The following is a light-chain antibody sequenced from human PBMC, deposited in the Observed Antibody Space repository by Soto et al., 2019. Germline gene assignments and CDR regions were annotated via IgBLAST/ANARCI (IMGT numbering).Light chain of an antibody. J-gene: IGKJ4*01. CDR2: DAS. CDR1: QSVGSY. CDR3: QQRSNWPPLT. Sequence: EIVVTQSPATLSLSPGERATLSCRTSQSVGSYLAWYQKKPGQAPRLLIYDASNRATGIPARFSGSGSGGDFTLTISSLEPEDFAVYYCQQRSNWPPLTFGGGTKVEIK. V-gene: IGKV3-11*02.